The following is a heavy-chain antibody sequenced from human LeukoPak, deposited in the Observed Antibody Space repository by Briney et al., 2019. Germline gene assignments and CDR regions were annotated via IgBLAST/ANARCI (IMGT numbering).Heavy chain of an antibody. V-gene: IGHV1-2*02. D-gene: IGHD5-12*01. J-gene: IGHJ6*02. Sequence: ASVKVSCKASGYTFTGYYMHWVRQAPGQGLEWMGWINPNSGGTNYAQKFQGRVTMTRDTSISTAYMELSRLRSDDTAVYYCAREGGGYSGYDPRDYYYYGMDVWGQGTTVTVSS. CDR2: INPNSGGT. CDR3: AREGGGYSGYDPRDYYYYGMDV. CDR1: GYTFTGYY.